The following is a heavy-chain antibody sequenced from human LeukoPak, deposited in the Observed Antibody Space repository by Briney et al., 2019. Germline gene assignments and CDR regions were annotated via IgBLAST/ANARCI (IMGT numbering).Heavy chain of an antibody. CDR1: GFTFGSYS. J-gene: IGHJ4*02. CDR2: ISSSSSYI. CDR3: ARAEYDSSLGFDY. V-gene: IGHV3-21*04. D-gene: IGHD3-22*01. Sequence: GGSLRLSCAASGFTFGSYSMNWVRQAPGKGLEWVSSISSSSSYIYYADSVKGRFTISRDNAKNSLYLQMNSLRAEDTAVYYCARAEYDSSLGFDYWGQGTLVTVSS.